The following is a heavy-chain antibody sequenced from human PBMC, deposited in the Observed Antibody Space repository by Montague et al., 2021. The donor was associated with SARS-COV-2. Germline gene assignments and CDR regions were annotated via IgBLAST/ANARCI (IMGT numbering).Heavy chain of an antibody. V-gene: IGHV6-1*01. D-gene: IGHD3-16*01. J-gene: IGHJ6*02. CDR2: TYYRSNWYN. CDR3: ARDLRWRYGYGMDV. Sequence: CAISGDSVSSDXAAGNWVRQSPSRGLEWLGRTYYRSNWYNDYAVSVKSRITIKSDTSKNQISLQLNSVTPGDTAVYYCARDLRWRYGYGMDVWGQGTTVTVSS. CDR1: GDSVSSDXAA.